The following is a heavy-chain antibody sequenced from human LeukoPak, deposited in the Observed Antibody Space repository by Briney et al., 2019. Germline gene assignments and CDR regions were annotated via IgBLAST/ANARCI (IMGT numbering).Heavy chain of an antibody. V-gene: IGHV3-21*04. J-gene: IGHJ4*02. CDR2: ISSSSGSI. CDR3: ALSAYCGGDCYFPFDY. CDR1: GFTFSTYS. Sequence: GGSLRLSCAASGFTFSTYSMNWVRQAPGKGLEWVSFISSSSGSIYYADSVKGRFTISRDNAKNSLYLQMNSLRAEDTAVYYCALSAYCGGDCYFPFDYWGQGTLVTVSS. D-gene: IGHD2-21*01.